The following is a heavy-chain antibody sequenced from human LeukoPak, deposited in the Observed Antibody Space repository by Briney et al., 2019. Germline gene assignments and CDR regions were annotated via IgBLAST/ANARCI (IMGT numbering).Heavy chain of an antibody. Sequence: GASVKVSCKASDYTFTSYGISWVRQAPGQGLEWMGWISAYNGNTNYAQKLQGRVTMTTDTSTSTAYMELRSLRSDDTAVYYCAREWGLSGYGSAPLDYWGQGTLVTVSS. D-gene: IGHD3-22*01. CDR3: AREWGLSGYGSAPLDY. V-gene: IGHV1-18*01. J-gene: IGHJ4*02. CDR2: ISAYNGNT. CDR1: DYTFTSYG.